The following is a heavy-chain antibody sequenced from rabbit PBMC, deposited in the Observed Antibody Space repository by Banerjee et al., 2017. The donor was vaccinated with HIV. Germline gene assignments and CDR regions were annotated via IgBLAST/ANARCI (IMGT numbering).Heavy chain of an antibody. D-gene: IGHD8-1*01. Sequence: QEQMKESGGGMVKPGGTMTLTCKASGIDFSSYYYMCWVRQAPGKGLELIACIYTSSGSTWYASWVNGRFTISSDNAQNTVDLQMNSLTVADTATYFCVRRDISYYHYYGLDLWGPGTLVT. CDR1: GIDFSSYYY. J-gene: IGHJ6*01. CDR3: VRRDISYYHYYGLDL. CDR2: IYTSSGST. V-gene: IGHV1S43*01.